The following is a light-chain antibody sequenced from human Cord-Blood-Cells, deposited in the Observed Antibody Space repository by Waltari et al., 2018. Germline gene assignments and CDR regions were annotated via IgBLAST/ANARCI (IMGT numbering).Light chain of an antibody. V-gene: IGKV2-28*01. J-gene: IGKJ4*01. CDR1: QSLLHSNGYNY. CDR3: MQALQTPL. CDR2: LGS. Sequence: SPLSLPVTPGEPASISCRSSQSLLHSNGYNYLDWYLQKPGQSPQLLIYLGSNRASGVPDRFSGSGSGTDFTLKISRVEAEDVGVYYCMQALQTPLFGGGTKVEIK.